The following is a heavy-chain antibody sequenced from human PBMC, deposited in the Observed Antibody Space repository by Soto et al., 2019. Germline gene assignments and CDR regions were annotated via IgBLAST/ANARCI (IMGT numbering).Heavy chain of an antibody. V-gene: IGHV1-18*01. D-gene: IGHD6-6*01. CDR2: VSAYNGER. CDR3: SRGTSIPASGDY. Sequence: QVQLVQSGAEVKKPGASVKVSCKASGYTFTNYGINWVRQAPGQGLEWLGWVSAYNGERRYAQRVQARVIMTTDTSTTTAYMEVRSLRSDDKAVYYCSRGTSIPASGDYWGQGTLVTVSS. J-gene: IGHJ4*01. CDR1: GYTFTNYG.